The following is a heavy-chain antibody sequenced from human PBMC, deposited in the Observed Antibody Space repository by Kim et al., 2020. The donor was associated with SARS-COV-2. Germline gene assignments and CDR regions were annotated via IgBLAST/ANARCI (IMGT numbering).Heavy chain of an antibody. CDR1: GYTFTSYD. CDR2: MNPNSGNT. CDR3: ALTAYLARWFDP. V-gene: IGHV1-8*01. Sequence: ASVKVSCKASGYTFTSYDNNWVRQATGQGLEWMGWMNPNSGNTGYAQKFQGRVTMTRNTSISTAYMELSSLRSEDTAVYYCALTAYLARWFDPWGQGTLVTVSS. D-gene: IGHD1-26*01. J-gene: IGHJ5*02.